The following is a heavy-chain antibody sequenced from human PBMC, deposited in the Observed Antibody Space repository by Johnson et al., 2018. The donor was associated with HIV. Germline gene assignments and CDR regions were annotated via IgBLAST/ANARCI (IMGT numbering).Heavy chain of an antibody. CDR1: GFTFSSYG. CDR2: ISYDGSTK. J-gene: IGHJ3*02. V-gene: IGHV3-30*18. CDR3: AKDRSAHMTMLLEVVADAFDI. Sequence: VQLVESGGGVVQPGRSLRLSCAASGFTFSSYGMHWVRQAPGKGLEWVAVISYDGSTKYYADSVKGRFTISRDNSKNTLYLQMNSLRADDTAVYYCAKDRSAHMTMLLEVVADAFDIWGQGTMVTVSS. D-gene: IGHD4/OR15-4a*01.